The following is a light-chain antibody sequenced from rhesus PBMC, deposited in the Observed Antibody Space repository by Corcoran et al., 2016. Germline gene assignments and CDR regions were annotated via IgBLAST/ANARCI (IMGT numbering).Light chain of an antibody. J-gene: IGKJ4*01. V-gene: IGKV3-40*01. CDR3: QQYNDLLT. CDR1: QSVGSY. Sequence: EIVMTQSPATLSLSPGETATLSCRASQSVGSYLAWYQQKPGQAPKLLVHSAYFRATGIPARFRGSGSRTDFTLTISSLEPEDVGVYHCQQYNDLLTFGGGTKVEIK. CDR2: SAY.